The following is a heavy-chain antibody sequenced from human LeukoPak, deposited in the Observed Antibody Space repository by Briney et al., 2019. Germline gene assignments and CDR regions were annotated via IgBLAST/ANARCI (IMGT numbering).Heavy chain of an antibody. CDR1: GFTFTNFA. CDR3: AKGGPHYGSGSYYAFDY. Sequence: GGSLRLSCAASGFTFTNFAMPWVRQAPGKGLEWVTVISDDGNNKYFADSVKGRFTISRDNSKNTLYLQMNSLRAEDTAVYYCAKGGPHYGSGSYYAFDYWGQGTLVTVSS. D-gene: IGHD3-10*01. CDR2: ISDDGNNK. V-gene: IGHV3-30*18. J-gene: IGHJ4*02.